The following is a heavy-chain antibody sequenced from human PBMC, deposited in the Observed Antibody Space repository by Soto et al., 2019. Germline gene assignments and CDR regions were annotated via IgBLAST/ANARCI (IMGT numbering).Heavy chain of an antibody. CDR2: ISSSSSTI. V-gene: IGHV3-48*02. Sequence: RLSCAASGFTFSSYSMNWVRQAPGKGLEWVSYISSSSSTIYYADSVKGRFTISRDNAKNSLYLQMNSLRDEDTAVYYCARDPPRITIFAANYAMDVWGQGTTVTVSS. CDR1: GFTFSSYS. D-gene: IGHD3-3*01. CDR3: ARDPPRITIFAANYAMDV. J-gene: IGHJ6*02.